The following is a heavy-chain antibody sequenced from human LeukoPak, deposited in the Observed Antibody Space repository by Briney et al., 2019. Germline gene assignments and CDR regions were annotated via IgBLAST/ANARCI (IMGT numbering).Heavy chain of an antibody. J-gene: IGHJ3*02. CDR2: ISGDGGST. Sequence: GGSLRLSCAASGFTFDDYAMHWVRQAPGKGLEWVSLISGDGGSTYYADSVKGRFTISGDNSKNSLYLQMNSLRTEDTALYYCAKGVAYCGGDCYPDAFDIWGQGTMVTVSS. CDR1: GFTFDDYA. V-gene: IGHV3-43*02. CDR3: AKGVAYCGGDCYPDAFDI. D-gene: IGHD2-21*02.